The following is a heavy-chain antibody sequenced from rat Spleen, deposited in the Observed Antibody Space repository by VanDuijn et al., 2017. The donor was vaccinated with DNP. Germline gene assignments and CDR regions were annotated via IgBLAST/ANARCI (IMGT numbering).Heavy chain of an antibody. CDR1: GFSVTSYP. Sequence: VQMKETGPGLVQPSQTLSLTCTVSGFSVTSYPVHWVRQAPGKGLEWVASITTDGGRTYYPDSVKGRFSISRDNAENTVYLKMNSLRSEDTATYYCANYNFYDGTYWGQGVMVTVSS. V-gene: IGHV5-58*01. J-gene: IGHJ2*01. CDR3: ANYNFYDGTY. CDR2: ITTDGGRT. D-gene: IGHD1-12*02.